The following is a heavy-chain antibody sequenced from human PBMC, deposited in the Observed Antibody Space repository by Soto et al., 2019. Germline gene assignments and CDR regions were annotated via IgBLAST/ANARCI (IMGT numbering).Heavy chain of an antibody. V-gene: IGHV6-1*01. D-gene: IGHD3-16*02. CDR2: TYYRSKWYN. CDR3: ALEVELSSGFDI. J-gene: IGHJ3*02. CDR1: GDSVSSDSAA. Sequence: LQTLSLTGAISGDSVSSDSAAWNWIRQSPSRGLEWLGRTYYRSKWYNDYAVSVKSRITINPDTSKNQFSLQLNSVTPEDTAVYYCALEVELSSGFDIWGQGTMVTVSS.